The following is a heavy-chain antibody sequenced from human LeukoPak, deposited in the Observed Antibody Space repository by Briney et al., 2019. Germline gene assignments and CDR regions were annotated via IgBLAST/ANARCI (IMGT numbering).Heavy chain of an antibody. J-gene: IGHJ3*02. CDR2: INHSGST. D-gene: IGHD2-15*01. Sequence: PSETLSLTCAVYGGSFSVYYWSWIRQPPGKGLEWIGEINHSGSTNYNPSLKSRVTISVDTSKNQFSLKLSSVTAADTAVYYCARERSWGYCSGGSCYDAFDIWGQGTMVTVSS. CDR1: GGSFSVYY. V-gene: IGHV4-34*01. CDR3: ARERSWGYCSGGSCYDAFDI.